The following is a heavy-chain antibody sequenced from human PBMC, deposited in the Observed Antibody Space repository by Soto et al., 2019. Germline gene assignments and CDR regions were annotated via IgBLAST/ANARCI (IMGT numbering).Heavy chain of an antibody. CDR3: ARGSSFDY. CDR2: INHSGST. J-gene: IGHJ4*02. V-gene: IGHV4-34*01. Sequence: SETLSLTCAVYGRSFSGYYWSWIRQPPGKGLEWIGEINHSGSTNYNPSLKSRVTISVDTSKNQFSLKLSSVTAADTAVYYCARGSSFDYWGQGTLVTVSS. D-gene: IGHD6-6*01. CDR1: GRSFSGYY.